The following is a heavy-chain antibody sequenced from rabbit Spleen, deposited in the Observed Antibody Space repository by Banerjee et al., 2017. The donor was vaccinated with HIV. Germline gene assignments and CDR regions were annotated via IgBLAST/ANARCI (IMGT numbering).Heavy chain of an antibody. CDR3: ARASEYPYYFNL. D-gene: IGHD3-1*01. Sequence: QEQLVESGGGLVQPEGSLTLTCKASGFSFGDRDVMCWVRQAPGKGLEWIACINAATAKPVYATWAKGRFTVSKTSSTTVTLQMTSLTDADTATYFCARASEYPYYFNLWGPGTLVTVS. J-gene: IGHJ4*01. CDR1: GFSFGDRDV. CDR2: INAATAKP. V-gene: IGHV1S45*01.